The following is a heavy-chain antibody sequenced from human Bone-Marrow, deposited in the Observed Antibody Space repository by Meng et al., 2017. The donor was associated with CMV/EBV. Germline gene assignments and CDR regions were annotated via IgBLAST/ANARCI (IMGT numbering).Heavy chain of an antibody. CDR2: ISGSGGST. Sequence: GESLTLSCAASVFTFSSYAMSWVRQAPGKGLEWVSAISGSGGSTYYADSVKGRFTISRDNSKNTLYLQMDSLRAEDTAVYYCAKEMGVSITIFGVVDYWGQGTLVTVSS. J-gene: IGHJ4*02. CDR1: VFTFSSYA. V-gene: IGHV3-23*01. CDR3: AKEMGVSITIFGVVDY. D-gene: IGHD3-3*01.